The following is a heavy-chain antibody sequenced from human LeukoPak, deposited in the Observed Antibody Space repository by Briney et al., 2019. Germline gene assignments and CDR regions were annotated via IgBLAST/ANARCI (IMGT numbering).Heavy chain of an antibody. D-gene: IGHD6-19*01. CDR2: IGIAGDP. J-gene: IGHJ4*02. CDR3: ARALRSGWYVFDY. CDR1: GFTFCSYD. Sequence: GGSLRLSCAASGFTFCSYDMHWVRQPTGKGLEWVSAIGIAGDPYYSGFVKGRFTISKENSKNPLYLQMNSLRAGDTAVYYCARALRSGWYVFDYWGQGTLVTVSS. V-gene: IGHV3-13*05.